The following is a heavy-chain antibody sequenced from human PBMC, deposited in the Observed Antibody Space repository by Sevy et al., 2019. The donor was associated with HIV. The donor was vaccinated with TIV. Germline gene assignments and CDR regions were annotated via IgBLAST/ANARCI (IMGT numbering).Heavy chain of an antibody. J-gene: IGHJ6*02. CDR2: IGTSSSTI. CDR1: GFSFSTYS. V-gene: IGHV3-48*01. D-gene: IGHD3-10*01. CDR3: ARVPATGRFGMDV. Sequence: GGSLRLSCAASGFSFSTYSMNWVRQAPGKGLEWVSSIGTSSSTIYYADSVRGRFTISRDNGKNSLYLQMSSLRAAETALYYCARVPATGRFGMDVWGQGTTATVSS.